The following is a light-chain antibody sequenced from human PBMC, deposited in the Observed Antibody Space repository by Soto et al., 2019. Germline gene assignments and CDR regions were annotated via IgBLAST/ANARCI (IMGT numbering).Light chain of an antibody. CDR1: QSVSNS. CDR3: QQYGSSP. J-gene: IGKJ5*01. Sequence: LNHSPVTLSLAPGYPATLSCRASQSVSNSLAWYQQNPGQAPRLLIYDASKRATVIPDRFSGSGSGTDFTLTISRLEPEDFAVYYCQQYGSSPLGQGTRLEIK. V-gene: IGKV3-20*01. CDR2: DAS.